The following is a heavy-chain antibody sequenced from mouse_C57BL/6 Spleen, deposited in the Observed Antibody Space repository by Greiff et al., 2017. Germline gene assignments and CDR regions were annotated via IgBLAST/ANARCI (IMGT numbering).Heavy chain of an antibody. Sequence: VKQSCKASGYTFTSYWMHWVKQRPGRGLEWIGRIDPNSGGTKYNEKFKSKATLTVDKPSSTAYMQLSSLTSEDSAVYYCARNYYGSNWYFDVWGTGTTVTVSS. CDR3: ARNYYGSNWYFDV. J-gene: IGHJ1*03. CDR2: IDPNSGGT. CDR1: GYTFTSYW. V-gene: IGHV1-72*01. D-gene: IGHD1-1*01.